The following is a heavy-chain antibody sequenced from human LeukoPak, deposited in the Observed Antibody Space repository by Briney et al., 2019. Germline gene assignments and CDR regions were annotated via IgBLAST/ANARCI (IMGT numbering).Heavy chain of an antibody. CDR3: ARDPPGVDTAMVYYYYYGMDV. V-gene: IGHV1-2*02. D-gene: IGHD5-18*01. Sequence: ASVKVSCKASGYTFTGYYMHWVRQAPGQGLGWMGWINPNSGGTNYAQKFQGRVTMTRDTSISTAYMEVSTLRSDDKDVYYCARDPPGVDTAMVYYYYYGMDVWGQGTTVTVSS. J-gene: IGHJ6*02. CDR1: GYTFTGYY. CDR2: INPNSGGT.